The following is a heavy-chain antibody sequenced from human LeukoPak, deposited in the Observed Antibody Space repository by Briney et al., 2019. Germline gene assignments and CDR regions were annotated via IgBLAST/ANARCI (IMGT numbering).Heavy chain of an antibody. CDR3: ARDYRFESIAAAGAEEYFQH. CDR1: GFTFDDYG. CDR2: IDRNGDST. V-gene: IGHV3-20*04. Sequence: GGSLRLSCAASGFTFDDYGMSWVRQAPGKGLEWVSGIDRNGDSTGYADSVEGRFTISRDNAKNTLYLQMNSLRAEDTAVYYCARDYRFESIAAAGAEEYFQHWGQGTLVTVSS. J-gene: IGHJ1*01. D-gene: IGHD6-13*01.